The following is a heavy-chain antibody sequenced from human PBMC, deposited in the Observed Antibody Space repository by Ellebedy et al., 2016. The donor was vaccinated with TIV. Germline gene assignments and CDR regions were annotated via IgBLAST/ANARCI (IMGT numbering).Heavy chain of an antibody. D-gene: IGHD6-6*01. Sequence: GGPLRLSXSASGFTFISYSMSWVRQAPGKGLEWVSSISGGGDRTYYAESVKGRFTISRDNSKNTVFLQMDSLRVEDTAAYYCARLARFSSSSRWFDPWGQGTLVSVSS. CDR1: GFTFISYS. V-gene: IGHV3-23*01. CDR3: ARLARFSSSSRWFDP. CDR2: ISGGGDRT. J-gene: IGHJ5*02.